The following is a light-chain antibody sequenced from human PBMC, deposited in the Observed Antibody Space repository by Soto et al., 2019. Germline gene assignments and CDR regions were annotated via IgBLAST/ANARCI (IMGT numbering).Light chain of an antibody. CDR3: SSYTSSSSFV. CDR1: SSDVGSYDY. V-gene: IGLV2-14*01. J-gene: IGLJ1*01. Sequence: QSALTLPASVSGSPGQSIIISCTGTSSDVGSYDYVSWYQQHPGKVPKLLIHEVSYRPSGVSNRFSGSKSGNTASLTISGLQAEDEAEYYCSSYTSSSSFVFGNGTKVTVL. CDR2: EVS.